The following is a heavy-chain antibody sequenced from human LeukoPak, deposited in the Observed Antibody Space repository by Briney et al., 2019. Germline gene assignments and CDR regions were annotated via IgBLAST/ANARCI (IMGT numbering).Heavy chain of an antibody. Sequence: GGSLRLSCAASGFTFSSYAMSWVRQAPGKGLEWVSAISGGGGSTYYADSVEGRFTSSRDNSKNTLYLQMNSPRAEDTAAYYCAKGDSSGYLYYFDYWGQGTLVTVSS. D-gene: IGHD3-22*01. CDR2: ISGGGGST. CDR1: GFTFSSYA. V-gene: IGHV3-23*01. J-gene: IGHJ4*02. CDR3: AKGDSSGYLYYFDY.